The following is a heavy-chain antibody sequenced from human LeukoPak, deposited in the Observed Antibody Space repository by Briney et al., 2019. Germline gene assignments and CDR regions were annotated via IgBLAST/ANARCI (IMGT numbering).Heavy chain of an antibody. J-gene: IGHJ4*02. CDR3: AKDCATLCEGVGGNY. D-gene: IGHD1-26*01. Sequence: ASVKVSCTASVYTFTSSGIYWVRQVPGQGLEWMGWISTYSAKTHYAPNLHGSLTMPTDTSTSTAYMELRSLTSDDTALYYCAKDCATLCEGVGGNYWGQGTLVTVSS. CDR2: ISTYSAKT. V-gene: IGHV1-18*01. CDR1: VYTFTSSG.